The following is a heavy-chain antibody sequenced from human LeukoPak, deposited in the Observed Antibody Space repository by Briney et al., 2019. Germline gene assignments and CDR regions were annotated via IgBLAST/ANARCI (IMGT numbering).Heavy chain of an antibody. CDR2: IKQDGSEK. D-gene: IGHD3-10*01. V-gene: IGHV3-7*03. J-gene: IGHJ4*02. Sequence: GGSLRLSCAASGFIFRTYWMSWVRQAPGKGPEWVANIKQDGSEKNYVDSVKGRFTISRDNAKKSLFLQMNSLSVEDTAVYYCATDPADILYFGEPPIDYWGQGTLVTVSS. CDR1: GFIFRTYW. CDR3: ATDPADILYFGEPPIDY.